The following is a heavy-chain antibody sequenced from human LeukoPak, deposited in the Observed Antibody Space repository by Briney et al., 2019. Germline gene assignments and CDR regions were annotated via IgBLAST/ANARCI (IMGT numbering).Heavy chain of an antibody. Sequence: PGGSLRLSCEASGFILSDYDMHWVRQVTGKGLEWVSAISSTDDTYYSDSVKGRFTISRENAKNSLSLEMNSLRAEDTAVYYCAKCGCSSTSCYDYYMDVWGKGTTVTVSS. J-gene: IGHJ6*03. V-gene: IGHV3-13*01. CDR2: ISSTDDT. CDR3: AKCGCSSTSCYDYYMDV. D-gene: IGHD2-2*01. CDR1: GFILSDYD.